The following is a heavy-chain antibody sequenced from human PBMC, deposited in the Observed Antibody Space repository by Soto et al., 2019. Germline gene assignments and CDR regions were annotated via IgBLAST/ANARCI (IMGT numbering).Heavy chain of an antibody. CDR3: ASKVVVGPDLSWFDP. CDR1: GYTFTSYD. Sequence: ASVKVSCKASGYTFTSYDINWVRQATGQGLEWMGWMNPNSGNTGYAQKFQGRVTMTRNTSISTAYMELSSLRSEDTAVYYRASKVVVGPDLSWFDPWGQGTLVTVSS. J-gene: IGHJ5*02. D-gene: IGHD3-22*01. V-gene: IGHV1-8*01. CDR2: MNPNSGNT.